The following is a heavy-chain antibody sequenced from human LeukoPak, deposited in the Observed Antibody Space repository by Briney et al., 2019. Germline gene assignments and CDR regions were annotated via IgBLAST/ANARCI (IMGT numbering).Heavy chain of an antibody. D-gene: IGHD4-17*01. Sequence: GGSLRLSCAGSGFSVSNYYMSWVRQAPGKGLEWVSLIRDSGETFYADSVKGRFTISRDNSKNTMYLQMNRLRVEDTAVYFCARDRAVTQDWVEFDPWGQGTLVTVSS. CDR2: IRDSGET. V-gene: IGHV3-66*03. CDR1: GFSVSNYY. J-gene: IGHJ5*02. CDR3: ARDRAVTQDWVEFDP.